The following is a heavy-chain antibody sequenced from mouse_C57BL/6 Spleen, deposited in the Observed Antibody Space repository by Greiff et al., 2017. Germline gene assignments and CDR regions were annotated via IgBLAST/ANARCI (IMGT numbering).Heavy chain of an antibody. D-gene: IGHD2-3*01. Sequence: QVHVKQSGPGLVAPSQSLSITCTVSGFSLTSYGVHWVRQPPGKGLEWLVVIWSDGSTTYNSALKSRLSISKDNSKSQVFLKMNSLQTDDTAMYYCARQGLLPLYYYAMDYWGQGTSVTVSS. J-gene: IGHJ4*01. CDR2: IWSDGST. CDR3: ARQGLLPLYYYAMDY. V-gene: IGHV2-6-1*01. CDR1: GFSLTSYG.